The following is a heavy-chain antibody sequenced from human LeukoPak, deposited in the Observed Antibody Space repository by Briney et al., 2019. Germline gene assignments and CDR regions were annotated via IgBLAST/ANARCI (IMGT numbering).Heavy chain of an antibody. V-gene: IGHV4-34*01. D-gene: IGHD6-19*01. CDR1: GFTFSDYY. CDR2: INHSGST. Sequence: PGGSLRLSCAASGFTFSDYYMSWIRQPPGKGLEWIGEINHSGSTNYNPSLKSRVTISVDTSKNQFSLKLSSVTAADTAVYYCASRYSSGWYKSTARSYYFDYWGQGTLVTVSS. J-gene: IGHJ4*02. CDR3: ASRYSSGWYKSTARSYYFDY.